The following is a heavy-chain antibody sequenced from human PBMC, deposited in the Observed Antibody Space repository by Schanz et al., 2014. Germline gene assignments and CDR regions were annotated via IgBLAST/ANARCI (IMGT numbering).Heavy chain of an antibody. Sequence: EMQLLESGGGLIQPGGSLRLSCAASGFSFGNYGMSWVRQAPGKGLEWVSGFDAHDGLAYYADSAKGRFTISRDNSKNTLFLQMSSLRVDDRAVYYCGRAGTGMAGWYFELWGRGTLVTVSS. CDR1: GFSFGNYG. V-gene: IGHV3-23*01. CDR2: FDAHDGLA. D-gene: IGHD5-18*01. J-gene: IGHJ2*01. CDR3: GRAGTGMAGWYFEL.